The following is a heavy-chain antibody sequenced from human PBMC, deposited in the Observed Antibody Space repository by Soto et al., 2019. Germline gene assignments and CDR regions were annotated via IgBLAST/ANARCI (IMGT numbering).Heavy chain of an antibody. CDR1: GGSVSVYY. Sequence: LSLTCTISGGSVSVYYWSWIRQSTGQGLEWIGYIYASGSPYYNPSLRSRVTISADTSKNQISLKLTSPTAADTAVYYCARGVGSSPPQYWGRGTLVTVSS. CDR3: ARGVGSSPPQY. D-gene: IGHD1-26*01. CDR2: IYASGSP. J-gene: IGHJ4*02. V-gene: IGHV4-59*02.